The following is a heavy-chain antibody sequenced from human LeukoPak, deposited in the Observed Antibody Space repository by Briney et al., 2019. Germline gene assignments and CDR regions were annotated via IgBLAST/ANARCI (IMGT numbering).Heavy chain of an antibody. CDR2: ISETSSHR. Sequence: PGGSLRLSCVGSTFIFGSYSMNWVRQAPGKGLEWVSYISETSSHRYYADSVKGRFTISRDNAKNSLYLQMNSLRAEDTAVYYCARERVVLNAFDIWGQGTMVTVSS. J-gene: IGHJ3*02. D-gene: IGHD2-15*01. CDR3: ARERVVLNAFDI. V-gene: IGHV3-21*04. CDR1: TFIFGSYS.